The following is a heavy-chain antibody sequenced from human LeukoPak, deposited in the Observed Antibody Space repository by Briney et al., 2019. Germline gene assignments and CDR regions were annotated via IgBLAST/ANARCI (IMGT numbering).Heavy chain of an antibody. CDR3: ARAHEVGTRGYNWFDP. CDR1: GGSISSGGYS. V-gene: IGHV4-30-2*01. CDR2: IYHSGST. J-gene: IGHJ5*02. Sequence: ASQTLSLTCAVSGGSISSGGYSWSWIRQPPGKGLEWIGYIYHSGSTYYNPSLKSRVTISVDRPKNQFSLKLSSVTAADTAVYYCARAHEVGTRGYNWFDPWGQGTLVTVSS. D-gene: IGHD1-26*01.